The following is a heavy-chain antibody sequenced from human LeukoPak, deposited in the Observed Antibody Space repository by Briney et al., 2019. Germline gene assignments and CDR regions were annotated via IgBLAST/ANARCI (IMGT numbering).Heavy chain of an antibody. D-gene: IGHD3-10*01. CDR2: IGGSGDFT. Sequence: GVSLRLSCAASGFTFSSYAMRWVRQAPGKGLEWVSAIGGSGDFTYYAEYVKGRFTISRDNSKKTLYLQMNSLRAEDTAVYYCAKADRGWGVITKDWGQGTLVTVSS. CDR1: GFTFSSYA. CDR3: AKADRGWGVITKD. J-gene: IGHJ4*02. V-gene: IGHV3-23*01.